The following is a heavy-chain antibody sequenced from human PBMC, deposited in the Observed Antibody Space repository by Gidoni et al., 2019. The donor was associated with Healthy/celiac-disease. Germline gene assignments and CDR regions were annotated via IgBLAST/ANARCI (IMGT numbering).Heavy chain of an antibody. CDR1: GFTFISYA. Sequence: HVHLVESGGGVVQPGMSLRLSCASSGFTFISYAMHWVRQAPGKGLEWVAVISYDGSNKYYADSVKGRFTISRDNSKNTLYLQMNSLRAEDTAVYYCARVRRGYSYGFYYYYMDVWGKGTTVTVSS. CDR3: ARVRRGYSYGFYYYYMDV. V-gene: IGHV3-30-3*01. D-gene: IGHD5-18*01. J-gene: IGHJ6*03. CDR2: ISYDGSNK.